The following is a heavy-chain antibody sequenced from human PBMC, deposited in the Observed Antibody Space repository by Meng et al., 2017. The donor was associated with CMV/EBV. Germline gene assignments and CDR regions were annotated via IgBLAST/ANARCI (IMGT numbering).Heavy chain of an antibody. Sequence: SETLSLTCTVSGGSISSSSYYWGWIRQPPGKGLEWIGSIYHSGSTYYNPSLKSRVTISVDTSKNQFSLNPTSVTAADTAVYYCARVTPSIVGATSFDYWGQGTLVTVSS. V-gene: IGHV4-39*07. CDR3: ARVTPSIVGATSFDY. D-gene: IGHD1-26*01. CDR2: IYHSGST. CDR1: GGSISSSSYY. J-gene: IGHJ4*02.